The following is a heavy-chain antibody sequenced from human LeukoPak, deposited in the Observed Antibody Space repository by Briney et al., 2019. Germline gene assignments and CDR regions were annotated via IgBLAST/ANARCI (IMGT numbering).Heavy chain of an antibody. CDR1: GGSFSGYY. D-gene: IGHD2-21*02. V-gene: IGHV4-34*01. CDR3: ARGVLPHIVVVTAGWFDP. CDR2: INHSGST. J-gene: IGHJ5*02. Sequence: SETLSLTCAVYGGSFSGYYWSWIRQPPGKGLEWIGEINHSGSTNYNPSLKSRVTISVDTSKNQFSLKLSSVTAADTAVYYCARGVLPHIVVVTAGWFDPWGQGTLVTVSS.